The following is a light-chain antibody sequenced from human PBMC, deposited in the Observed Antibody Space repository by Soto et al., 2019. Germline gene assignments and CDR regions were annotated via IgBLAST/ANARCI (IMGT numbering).Light chain of an antibody. J-gene: IGLJ1*01. CDR2: EVS. Sequence: QSALTQPASVSGSPGQSITISCTGTSSDVGSYNLVSWYQQHPGKAPKLMIYEVSKRPSGVSNRFPGSKSGNTASLTISGLQAEVEADFYCCSYAGSRTFYVFGTGTKVTVL. CDR1: SSDVGSYNL. CDR3: CSYAGSRTFYV. V-gene: IGLV2-23*02.